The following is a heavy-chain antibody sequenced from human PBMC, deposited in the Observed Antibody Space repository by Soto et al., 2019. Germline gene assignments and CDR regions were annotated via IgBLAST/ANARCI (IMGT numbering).Heavy chain of an antibody. Sequence: ASVKVSCKACGYTFTSYGISWVRQAPGQGLEWMGWISAYNGNTNYAQKLQGRVTMTTDTSTSTAYMELRSLRSDDTAVYYCARDYGVACTGDYYYYYMDVWGKGTTVTVSS. CDR3: ARDYGVACTGDYYYYYMDV. J-gene: IGHJ6*03. CDR1: GYTFTSYG. CDR2: ISAYNGNT. D-gene: IGHD6-19*01. V-gene: IGHV1-18*01.